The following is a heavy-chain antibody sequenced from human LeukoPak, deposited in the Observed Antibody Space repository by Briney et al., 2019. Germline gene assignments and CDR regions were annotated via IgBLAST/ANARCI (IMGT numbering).Heavy chain of an antibody. D-gene: IGHD4-17*01. CDR2: ISGRSGRT. CDR3: AKSRGDYVGY. V-gene: IGHV3-23*01. Sequence: GGSLRLSCAASGFTFSSYAMSWVRQAPGKGLEWVSGISGRSGRTFYADSVKGRFTISRDNSKNTLYLQMNSLRAEDTAVYYCAKSRGDYVGYWGQGTLVTVSS. J-gene: IGHJ4*02. CDR1: GFTFSSYA.